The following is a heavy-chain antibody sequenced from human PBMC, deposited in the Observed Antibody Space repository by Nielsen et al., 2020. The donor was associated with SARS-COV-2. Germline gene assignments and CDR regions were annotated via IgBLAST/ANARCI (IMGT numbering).Heavy chain of an antibody. J-gene: IGHJ4*02. V-gene: IGHV1-2*02. CDR1: GYTFTGYY. CDR3: ARSIVGATGELY. D-gene: IGHD1-26*01. Sequence: ASVKVSCKASGYTFTGYYMHWVRQAPGQGLEWMGWINPNSGGTNYAQKFQGRVTMTRDTSISTAYMELSRLRSDDTAVYYCARSIVGATGELYWGQGTLVTVSS. CDR2: INPNSGGT.